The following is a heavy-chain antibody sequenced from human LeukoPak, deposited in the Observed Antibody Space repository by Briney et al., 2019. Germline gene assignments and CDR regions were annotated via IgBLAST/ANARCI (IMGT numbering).Heavy chain of an antibody. CDR2: IYYSGST. J-gene: IGHJ2*01. CDR1: GGSISSGGYY. Sequence: SETLSLTCTVSGGSISSGGYYWSWIRQHPGKGLEWIGYIYYSGSTYYNPSLKSRVTISVDTSKNQFSLKLSSVTAADTAVYYCARDSYGGNAPWYFDLWGRGTLVTVPS. V-gene: IGHV4-31*03. CDR3: ARDSYGGNAPWYFDL. D-gene: IGHD4-23*01.